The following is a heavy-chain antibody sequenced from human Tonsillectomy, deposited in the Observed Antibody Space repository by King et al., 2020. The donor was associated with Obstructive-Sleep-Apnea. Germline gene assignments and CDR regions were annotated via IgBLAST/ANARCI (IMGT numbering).Heavy chain of an antibody. D-gene: IGHD5-24*01. CDR1: GFTFSSYA. Sequence: VQLVESGGGVVQPGRSLRLSCAASGFTFSSYAMHWVRKAPGKGLEWVAVISYDGSNKYYADSVKGRFTISRDNSKNTLYLQMNSLRAEDTAVYYCARLGVGYIERSDDYWGQGTLVTVSS. CDR3: ARLGVGYIERSDDY. CDR2: ISYDGSNK. V-gene: IGHV3-30*04. J-gene: IGHJ4*02.